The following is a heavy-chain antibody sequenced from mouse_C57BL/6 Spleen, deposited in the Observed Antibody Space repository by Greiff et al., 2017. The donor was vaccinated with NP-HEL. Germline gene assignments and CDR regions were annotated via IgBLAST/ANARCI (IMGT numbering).Heavy chain of an antibody. J-gene: IGHJ1*03. CDR2: IDPETGGT. D-gene: IGHD2-3*01. Sequence: QVQLQQSGAELVRPGASVTLSCKASGYTFTDYEMHWVKQTPVHGLEWIGAIDPETGGTAYNQKFKGKAILTADKSSSTAYMELRSLTSEDSAVYYCTREGDDPDPYWYFDVWGTGTTVTVSS. CDR1: GYTFTDYE. CDR3: TREGDDPDPYWYFDV. V-gene: IGHV1-15*01.